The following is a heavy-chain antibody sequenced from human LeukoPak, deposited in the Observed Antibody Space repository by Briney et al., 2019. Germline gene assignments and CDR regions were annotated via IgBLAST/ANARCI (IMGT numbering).Heavy chain of an antibody. CDR3: TTDTRREHYDFWSGYYLWYFDY. J-gene: IGHJ4*02. V-gene: IGHV3-15*01. CDR2: IKSKTDGGTT. Sequence: GGSLRLSCAASGFTFSNAWMSWVRQAPGKGLEWVGRIKSKTDGGTTDCAAPVKGRFTISRDDSKNTLYLQMNSLKTVDTAVYYCTTDTRREHYDFWSGYYLWYFDYWGQGTLVTVSS. CDR1: GFTFSNAW. D-gene: IGHD3-3*01.